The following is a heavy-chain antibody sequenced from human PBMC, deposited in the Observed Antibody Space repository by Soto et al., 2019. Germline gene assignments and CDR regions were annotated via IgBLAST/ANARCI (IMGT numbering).Heavy chain of an antibody. Sequence: QVQLVESGGGVVQPGRSLRLSCAASGFTFSNYGMHWVRQTPGKGLEWVAVISYDGSHEFYTDSVKGRFTISRDNSKNKMSLQMNSLKTEDTAMYYCAKDPKCCTIGSHFLDNWFDPWGQGTLVTVSS. V-gene: IGHV3-30*18. D-gene: IGHD2-8*01. J-gene: IGHJ5*02. CDR3: AKDPKCCTIGSHFLDNWFDP. CDR1: GFTFSNYG. CDR2: ISYDGSHE.